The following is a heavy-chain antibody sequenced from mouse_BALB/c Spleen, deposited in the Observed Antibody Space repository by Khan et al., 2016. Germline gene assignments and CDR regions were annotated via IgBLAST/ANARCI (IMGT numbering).Heavy chain of an antibody. J-gene: IGHJ2*01. CDR3: TRYGSSCPYYFDY. Sequence: LVKTGASVKISCKASGYSFTGYYMHWVKQSPGKSLEWIGYISCYNGATSYNQKFKGKATFTVDTSSSTAYMQFNSLTSEDSAVYYCTRYGSSCPYYFDYWGQGTTLTVSS. CDR2: ISCYNGAT. D-gene: IGHD1-1*01. CDR1: GYSFTGYY. V-gene: IGHV1S34*01.